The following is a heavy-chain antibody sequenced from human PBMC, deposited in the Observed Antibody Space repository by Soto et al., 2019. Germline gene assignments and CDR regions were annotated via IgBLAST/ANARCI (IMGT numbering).Heavy chain of an antibody. V-gene: IGHV3-23*01. CDR2: SSGGGDTT. D-gene: IGHD3-10*01. CDR1: GFTFNNYA. CDR3: AKGRGGSGSLTPRVDF. Sequence: VQLLESGGGLVQPGGSLRLSCAASGFTFNNYAMTWVRQAPGKGLEWVSASSGGGDTTSYADSVKGRFTVSRDGSKNTLYLHMSSLSAEDTALYYCAKGRGGSGSLTPRVDFWGQGTLVTVSS. J-gene: IGHJ4*02.